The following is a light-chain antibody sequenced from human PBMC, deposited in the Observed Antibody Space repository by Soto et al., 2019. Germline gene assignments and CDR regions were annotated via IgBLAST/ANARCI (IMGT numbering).Light chain of an antibody. CDR2: EVS. V-gene: IGLV2-23*02. CDR1: SSDVGNYNF. CDR3: SSYAGSRLLV. Sequence: QSVLTQPASVSGSPGQSITISCVGTSSDVGNYNFVSWYQQHPDKAPKLMIYEVSQRPSGISDRFSGSKSGNTASLTISGLQAEDEAFYHCSSYAGSRLLVFGGGTKLTV. J-gene: IGLJ2*01.